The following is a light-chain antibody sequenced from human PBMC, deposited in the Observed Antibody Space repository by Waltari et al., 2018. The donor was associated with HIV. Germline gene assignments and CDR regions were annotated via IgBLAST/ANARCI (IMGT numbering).Light chain of an antibody. CDR3: QSYDSSLSGGDVV. J-gene: IGLJ2*01. Sequence: QSVLTQPPSVSGAPGQRVTISCTGSSSNIGAGYDVHWYQHLPGTAPKLLIYGNSNRPSGVPDRFSGSKSGTSASRAITGLQAEDEADYYCQSYDSSLSGGDVVFGGGTKLTVL. CDR1: SSNIGAGYD. V-gene: IGLV1-40*01. CDR2: GNS.